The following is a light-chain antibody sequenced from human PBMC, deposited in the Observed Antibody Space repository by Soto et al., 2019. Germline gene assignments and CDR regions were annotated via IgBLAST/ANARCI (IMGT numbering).Light chain of an antibody. J-gene: IGKJ4*01. CDR3: QQYGSSPLT. V-gene: IGKV3-20*01. CDR1: QSVSSSY. CDR2: AAS. Sequence: EIVLTQSPGTLSLSPGERATLSCRASQSVSSSYFAWYQQKPGQAPRLLIYAASSRATGIPDRFSGSGSGTDFTLTISRLEPEDFAVYYCQQYGSSPLTFGGGTKV.